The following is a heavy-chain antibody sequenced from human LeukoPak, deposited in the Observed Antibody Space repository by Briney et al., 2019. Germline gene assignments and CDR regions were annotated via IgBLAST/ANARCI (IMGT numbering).Heavy chain of an antibody. J-gene: IGHJ6*02. CDR2: INSAYSNT. D-gene: IGHD6-13*01. CDR1: GYTFTDYT. V-gene: IGHV1-3*01. CDR3: ARGVAAAEDYYYGMDV. Sequence: ASVKVSCKASGYTFTDYTIHWVRQAPGQRLEWMGWINSAYSNTKYSQKFQGRVTITSDTSASTAYMEVRSLTSEDTAIYYCARGVAAAEDYYYGMDVWGQGTTVTVSS.